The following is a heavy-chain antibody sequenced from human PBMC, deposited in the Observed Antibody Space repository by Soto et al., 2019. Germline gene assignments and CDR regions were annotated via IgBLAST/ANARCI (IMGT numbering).Heavy chain of an antibody. CDR2: ISGLSSYI. Sequence: EVQLVESGGGLVKPGGSLRLACAASGFTFRRYGMNWVRQAPGKGLVLVSSISGLSSYIYYADLVKGRFTVSRENAKNSLYVQMNSLRAEDTAVYYRARDPQQRLADSDCSGMDGWGQGTTVIVSS. J-gene: IGHJ6*02. V-gene: IGHV3-21*02. CDR1: GFTFRRYG. CDR3: ARDPQQRLADSDCSGMDG. D-gene: IGHD6-25*01.